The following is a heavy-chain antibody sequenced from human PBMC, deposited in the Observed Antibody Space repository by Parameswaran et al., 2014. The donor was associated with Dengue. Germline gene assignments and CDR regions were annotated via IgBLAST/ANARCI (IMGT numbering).Heavy chain of an antibody. V-gene: IGHV1-46*01. D-gene: IGHD3-3*01. CDR2: INPSAGGT. Sequence: WVRQAPGQGLEWMGIINPSAGGTNYAQRFQGRVTMTRDTSTSTVYMELSSLRSDDTAVYYCARDPLGTGITIFGVLTCDIWGQGTMVTVSS. CDR3: ARDPLGTGITIFGVLTCDI. J-gene: IGHJ3*02.